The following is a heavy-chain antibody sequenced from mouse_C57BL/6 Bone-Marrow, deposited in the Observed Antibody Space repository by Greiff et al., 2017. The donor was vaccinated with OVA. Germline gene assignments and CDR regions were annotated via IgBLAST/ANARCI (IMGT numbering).Heavy chain of an antibody. CDR3: ARADGNYFYWYFDV. D-gene: IGHD2-1*01. CDR1: GYTFTSYW. Sequence: QVQLKQPGTELVKPGASVKLSCKASGYTFTSYWMHWVKQRPGQGLEWIGNINPSNGGTNYNEKFKSKATLTVDKSSSTAYMQLSSLTSEDSAVYYCARADGNYFYWYFDVWGTGTTVTVSS. J-gene: IGHJ1*03. CDR2: INPSNGGT. V-gene: IGHV1-53*01.